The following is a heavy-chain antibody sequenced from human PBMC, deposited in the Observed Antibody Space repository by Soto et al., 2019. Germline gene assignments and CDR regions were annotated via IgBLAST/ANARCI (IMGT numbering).Heavy chain of an antibody. J-gene: IGHJ3*02. CDR1: GGSISSYY. V-gene: IGHV4-59*01. CDR2: IYYSGST. Sequence: PSETLSLTCTVSGGSISSYYWSWIRQPPGKGLEWIGYIYYSGSTNYNPSLKSRVTISVDTSKNQFSLKLSSVTAADTAVYYCARADWDYYDSSGYVDAFDIWGQGTMVTVSS. CDR3: ARADWDYYDSSGYVDAFDI. D-gene: IGHD3-22*01.